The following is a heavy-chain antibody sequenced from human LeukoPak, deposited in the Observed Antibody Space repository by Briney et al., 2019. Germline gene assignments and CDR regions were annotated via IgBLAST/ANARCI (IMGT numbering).Heavy chain of an antibody. CDR2: MNPNSGNT. CDR3: ARGYSGSYHRGGDFDY. CDR1: GYTFTGYY. J-gene: IGHJ4*02. Sequence: GASVKVSCKASGYTFTGYYMHWVRQAPGQGLEWMGWMNPNSGNTGYAQKFQGRVTMTRNTSISTAYMELSSLRSDDTAVYYCARGYSGSYHRGGDFDYWGQGTLVTVSS. D-gene: IGHD1-26*01. V-gene: IGHV1-8*02.